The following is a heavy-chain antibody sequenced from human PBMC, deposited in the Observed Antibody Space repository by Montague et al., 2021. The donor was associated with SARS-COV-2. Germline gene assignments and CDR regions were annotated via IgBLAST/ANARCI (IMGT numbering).Heavy chain of an antibody. Sequence: SETLSLTCAVHGGSFSDYYWSWIRQPPGKGLEWIGEINHSGSTNYNPSLKSRVTISVDTSKNQFSLKVKSVTAADSAFYYCATLGALAGNSFDLWGPGTFVIVSS. V-gene: IGHV4-34*01. D-gene: IGHD6-19*01. CDR3: ATLGALAGNSFDL. J-gene: IGHJ3*01. CDR2: INHSGST. CDR1: GGSFSDYY.